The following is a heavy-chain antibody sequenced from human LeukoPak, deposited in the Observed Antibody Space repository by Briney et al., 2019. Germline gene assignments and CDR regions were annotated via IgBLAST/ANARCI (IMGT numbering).Heavy chain of an antibody. CDR3: AKYMESAYDCSVYYSPFDP. Sequence: GGSLRLSCAGSGFTFSNYAMSWVRQAPGRGLEWVSAICKSGGSTYYADSVRGRFTISRDNSKNTLFLQMNSLRAEDTAVYYCAKYMESAYDCSVYYSPFDPWAQGTLVTASS. J-gene: IGHJ5*02. D-gene: IGHD3-22*01. V-gene: IGHV3-23*01. CDR2: ICKSGGST. CDR1: GFTFSNYA.